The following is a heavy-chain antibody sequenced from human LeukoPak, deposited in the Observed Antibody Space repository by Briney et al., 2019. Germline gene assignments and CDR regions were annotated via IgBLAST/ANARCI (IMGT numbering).Heavy chain of an antibody. CDR1: GYTVTGYY. J-gene: IGHJ5*02. CDR2: INPNSGGT. Sequence: VASVKVSCKASGYTVTGYYMHWVRQAPGQGLEWVGWINPNSGGTNYAQKFQGRVTMTRDTSISTAYMELSRLRSDDTAVYYCARDWGIAARPGSDWFDPWGQGTLVTVSS. V-gene: IGHV1-2*02. D-gene: IGHD6-6*01. CDR3: ARDWGIAARPGSDWFDP.